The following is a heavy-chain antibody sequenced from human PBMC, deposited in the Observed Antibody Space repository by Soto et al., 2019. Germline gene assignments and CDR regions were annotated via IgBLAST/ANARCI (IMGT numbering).Heavy chain of an antibody. Sequence: QVRLVESGGGVVQPGRSLRLSCAASGFTFSTYGMHWVRQAPVKGLEWVAVIWFDGSRTYYADSVKGRFTISRDNSKNTLFLQMNSVTAEDTAVYFCARIVDTAGMDAWGQGTTVIVSS. CDR2: IWFDGSRT. D-gene: IGHD5-18*01. J-gene: IGHJ6*02. CDR1: GFTFSTYG. V-gene: IGHV3-33*01. CDR3: ARIVDTAGMDA.